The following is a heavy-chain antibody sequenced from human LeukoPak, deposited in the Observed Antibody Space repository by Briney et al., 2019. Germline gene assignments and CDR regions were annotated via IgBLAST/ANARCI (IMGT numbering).Heavy chain of an antibody. J-gene: IGHJ6*03. CDR3: ARVSYDSSGYYYAHYYYYYMDV. CDR1: GYTFTSYG. D-gene: IGHD3-22*01. V-gene: IGHV1-18*01. CDR2: ISAYNGNT. Sequence: ASVKVSCEASGYTFTSYGISWVRQAPGQGLEWMGWISAYNGNTNYAQKLQGRVTMTTDTSTSTAYMELRSLRSDDTAVYYCARVSYDSSGYYYAHYYYYYMDVWGKGTTVTVSS.